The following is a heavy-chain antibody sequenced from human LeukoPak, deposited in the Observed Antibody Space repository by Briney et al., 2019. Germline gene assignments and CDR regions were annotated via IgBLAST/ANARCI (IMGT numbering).Heavy chain of an antibody. V-gene: IGHV3-23*01. Sequence: GGSLRLSCAASGFTFSSYAMSWVRQAPGKGLEWVSAISGSGGSTYYADSVKGRFTISRDNSKNTPYLQMNSLRAEDTAVYYCAKGAVGITMIVVVTPFDYWGQGTLVTVSS. D-gene: IGHD3-22*01. CDR1: GFTFSSYA. J-gene: IGHJ4*02. CDR2: ISGSGGST. CDR3: AKGAVGITMIVVVTPFDY.